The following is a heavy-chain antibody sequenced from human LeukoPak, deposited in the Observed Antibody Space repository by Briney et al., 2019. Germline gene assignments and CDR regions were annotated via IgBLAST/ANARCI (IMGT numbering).Heavy chain of an antibody. CDR3: ARDSYDSSGYFDY. D-gene: IGHD3-22*01. V-gene: IGHV3-48*03. CDR1: GFTFSSYE. Sequence: GGSLRLSCAASGFTFSSYEMNWVRQAPGEGLEWVSYISSSGSTIYYADSVKGRFTISRDNAKNSLYLQMNSLRAEDTAVYYCARDSYDSSGYFDYWGQGTLVTVSS. CDR2: ISSSGSTI. J-gene: IGHJ4*02.